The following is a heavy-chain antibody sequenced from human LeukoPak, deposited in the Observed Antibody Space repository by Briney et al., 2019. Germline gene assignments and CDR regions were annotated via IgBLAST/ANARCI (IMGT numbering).Heavy chain of an antibody. CDR2: ISNSGGNT. V-gene: IGHV3-23*01. J-gene: IGHJ4*02. Sequence: GGSLRLSCAASGFTFSSYSMNWVGQDTGKGLELVSSISNSGGNTYYADSVKGRFTISRDNSKNTLFLQMSSLRPEDTAMYYCAKRSAYSSDSPHFDYWGQGTLVSVSS. CDR3: AKRSAYSSDSPHFDY. D-gene: IGHD6-25*01. CDR1: GFTFSSYS.